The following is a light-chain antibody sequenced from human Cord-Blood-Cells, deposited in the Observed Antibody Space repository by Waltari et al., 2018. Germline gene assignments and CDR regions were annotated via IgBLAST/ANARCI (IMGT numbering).Light chain of an antibody. CDR2: DAS. V-gene: IGKV1-33*01. CDR3: QQYDNLLFT. J-gene: IGKJ3*01. Sequence: IQMTQSPSSLSASVGERVTITCQASQDISNYLNWYQQKPGKAPKLLIYDASNLETGVPSRFSGSGSGTDFTFTISSLQPEDIATYYCQQYDNLLFTFGPGTKVDIK. CDR1: QDISNY.